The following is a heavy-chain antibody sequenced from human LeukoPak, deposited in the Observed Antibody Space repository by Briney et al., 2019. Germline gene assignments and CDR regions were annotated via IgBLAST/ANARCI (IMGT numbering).Heavy chain of an antibody. Sequence: SETLSLTCTVSGGSISSSSYYWGWIRQPPGKGLEWIGSFYYSGSTYYNPSLKSRVTISVDTSKNQFSLKLSSVTAADTAVYYCARHEKLGQFDYWGQGTLVTVSS. J-gene: IGHJ4*02. D-gene: IGHD3-10*01. V-gene: IGHV4-39*01. CDR2: FYYSGST. CDR1: GGSISSSSYY. CDR3: ARHEKLGQFDY.